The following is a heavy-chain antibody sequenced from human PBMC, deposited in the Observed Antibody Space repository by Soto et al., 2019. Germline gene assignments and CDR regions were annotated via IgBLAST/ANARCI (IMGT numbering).Heavy chain of an antibody. J-gene: IGHJ6*04. V-gene: IGHV1-18*01. D-gene: IGHD2-2*01. Sequence: ASVKVSCKASGYTFTSYGISWVRQAPGQGLEWMGWISAYNGNTNYAQKLQGRVTMNTDTSTSTEYKEQRSLRSDDTAEYYCERDPSIVVVPAAMFVDVWGKGTTVTVSS. CDR1: GYTFTSYG. CDR2: ISAYNGNT. CDR3: ERDPSIVVVPAAMFVDV.